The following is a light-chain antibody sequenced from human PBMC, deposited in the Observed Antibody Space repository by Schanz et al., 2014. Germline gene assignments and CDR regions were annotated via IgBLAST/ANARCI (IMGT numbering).Light chain of an antibody. CDR1: QSISDW. CDR2: DAS. Sequence: GDRVTITCRASQSISDWLAWYQQKPGKAPKVLIYDASSLKSGVPSRFSGSGSGTEFTLTISSLQPDDFATYYCQQYNSYQWTFGQGTKVEIK. J-gene: IGKJ1*01. V-gene: IGKV1-5*01. CDR3: QQYNSYQWT.